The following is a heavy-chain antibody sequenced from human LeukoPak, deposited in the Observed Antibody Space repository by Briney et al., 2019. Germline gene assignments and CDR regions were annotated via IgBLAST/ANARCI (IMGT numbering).Heavy chain of an antibody. CDR2: ISAYNGNT. J-gene: IGHJ4*02. V-gene: IGHV1-18*01. D-gene: IGHD1-26*01. CDR1: GYTFTSYG. CDR3: ARDHVGAFDY. Sequence: ASVTVSFKASGYTFTSYGISWVRPAPGQGLAWMGWISAYNGNTNYAQKLQGRVTMTTDTSTSTAYMELRSLRSDDTAVYYCARDHVGAFDYWGQGTLVTVSS.